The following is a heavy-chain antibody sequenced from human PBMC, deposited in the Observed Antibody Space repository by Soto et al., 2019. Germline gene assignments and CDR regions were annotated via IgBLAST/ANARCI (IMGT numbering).Heavy chain of an antibody. Sequence: QVQLVQSGAEVKKPGASVKVSCKASGYTFTSYGISWVRQAPGQGLEWMGWISAYNGNTNYAQKLQGRVTMTTDTSPSTAYMELRRLRSDDTAVYYCAGGGYDYVWGSYRYRAFDIWGQGTMVTVSS. V-gene: IGHV1-18*01. D-gene: IGHD3-16*02. CDR2: ISAYNGNT. CDR1: GYTFTSYG. J-gene: IGHJ3*02. CDR3: AGGGYDYVWGSYRYRAFDI.